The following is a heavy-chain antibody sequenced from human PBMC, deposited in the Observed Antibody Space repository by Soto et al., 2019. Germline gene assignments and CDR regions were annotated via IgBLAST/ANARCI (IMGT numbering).Heavy chain of an antibody. CDR2: NSWDGGTS. CDR3: VKDGEDFGYDLDYFDY. D-gene: IGHD5-12*01. CDR1: GFTLSRYT. J-gene: IGHJ4*02. Sequence: GGSLRLSCAASGFTLSRYTMHWVRQAPGKGLEWVALNSWDGGTSAYADSVKGRFTVSRDNKKSFLYLQMDSLGPDDTALYYCVKDGEDFGYDLDYFDYWGQGTLVTVSS. V-gene: IGHV3-43*01.